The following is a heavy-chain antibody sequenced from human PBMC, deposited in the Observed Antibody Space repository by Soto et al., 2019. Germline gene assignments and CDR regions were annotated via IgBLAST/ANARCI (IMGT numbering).Heavy chain of an antibody. V-gene: IGHV4-30-4*01. Sequence: QVQLQESGPGVVKPSQTLSLTCTVSGGFINSGDYYWSWIRQPPGKGLEWIAYIYYSGIISYNPYNGIKYTTHSLNSRVTMPKATSNNQFSRKLDSVNAADTAVYYCAREVGEVDYSSSSDAFDIWGQGTMVTVSS. CDR2: IYYSGII. D-gene: IGHD6-6*01. J-gene: IGHJ3*02. CDR1: GGFINSGDYY. CDR3: AREVGEVDYSSSSDAFDI.